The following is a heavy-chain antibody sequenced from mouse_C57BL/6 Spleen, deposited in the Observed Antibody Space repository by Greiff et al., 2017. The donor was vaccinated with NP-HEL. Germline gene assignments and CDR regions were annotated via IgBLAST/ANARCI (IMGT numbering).Heavy chain of an antibody. CDR1: GFTFSDYG. D-gene: IGHD1-1*01. J-gene: IGHJ4*01. Sequence: DVHLVESGGGLVKPGGSLKLSCAASGFTFSDYGMHWVRQAPEKGLEWVAYISSGSSTIYYADTVKGRFTISRDNAKNTLFLQMTSLRSEDTAMYYCARGDYYGSSYAMDYWGQGTSVTVSS. CDR3: ARGDYYGSSYAMDY. CDR2: ISSGSSTI. V-gene: IGHV5-17*01.